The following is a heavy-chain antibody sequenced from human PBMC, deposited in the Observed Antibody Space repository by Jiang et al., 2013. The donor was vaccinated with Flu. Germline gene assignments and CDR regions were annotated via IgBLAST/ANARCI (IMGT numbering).Heavy chain of an antibody. Sequence: VQLLESGGGVVQPGRSLRLSCAASGFTFSSYAMHWVRQAPGKGLEWVAVISYDGSNKYYADSVKGRFTISRDNSKNTLYLQMNSLRAEDTAVYYCARDPTLTDYGGCLFDYWGQGTLVTVSS. CDR3: ARDPTLTDYGGCLFDY. V-gene: IGHV3-30-3*01. CDR1: GFTFSSYA. J-gene: IGHJ4*02. D-gene: IGHD4-23*01. CDR2: ISYDGSNK.